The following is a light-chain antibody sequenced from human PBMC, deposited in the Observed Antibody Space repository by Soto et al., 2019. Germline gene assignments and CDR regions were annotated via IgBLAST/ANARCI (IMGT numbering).Light chain of an antibody. J-gene: IGLJ3*02. CDR1: SSDIGGYKY. CDR2: EVS. V-gene: IGLV2-8*01. CDR3: TSYAGSNHLV. Sequence: QSALTQPPSASGSPGQSVTISCTGTSSDIGGYKYVSWYQQHPGKAPKLMIYEVSKRPSGVPDRFSGSKSGNTASLTVSGLQAEDEGDYYCTSYAGSNHLVFGGGTKLTVL.